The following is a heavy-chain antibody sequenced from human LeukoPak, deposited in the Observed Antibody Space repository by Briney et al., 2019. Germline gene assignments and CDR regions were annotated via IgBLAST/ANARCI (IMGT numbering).Heavy chain of an antibody. CDR2: FDPEDGET. CDR3: APTYGSARWYWFDP. Sequence: ASVTVSCKVSGYTLTELSMHWVRQAPGKGLEWMGGFDPEDGETIYTQNFQGRVTMTEDTSTDTAYMELSSLRSEDTAVYYCAPTYGSARWYWFDPWGQGTLVSVSS. J-gene: IGHJ5*02. D-gene: IGHD3-10*01. CDR1: GYTLTELS. V-gene: IGHV1-24*01.